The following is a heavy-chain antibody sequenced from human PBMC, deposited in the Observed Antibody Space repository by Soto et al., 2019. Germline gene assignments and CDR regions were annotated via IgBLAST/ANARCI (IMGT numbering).Heavy chain of an antibody. CDR2: IYHSGST. V-gene: IGHV4-4*02. CDR3: ARSFYDSSGYYSFDY. D-gene: IGHD3-22*01. Sequence: SETLSLTCAVSGGSISSSNWWSWVRQPPGKGLEWIGEIYHSGSTNYNPSLKSRVTISVDKSKNQFSLKLSSVTAADTAVYYCARSFYDSSGYYSFDYWGQGTLVTVS. CDR1: GGSISSSNW. J-gene: IGHJ4*02.